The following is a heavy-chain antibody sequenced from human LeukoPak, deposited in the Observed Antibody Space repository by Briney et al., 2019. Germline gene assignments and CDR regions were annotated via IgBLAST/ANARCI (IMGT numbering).Heavy chain of an antibody. CDR3: ARSGSHNYYYYGMDV. D-gene: IGHD1-26*01. V-gene: IGHV1-18*01. CDR2: ISAYNGNT. Sequence: RASVTVSCKASGYTFTNYGISWVRQAPGQGLEWMGWISAYNGNTKYAQKFQSRVTMTTDTSTNTVNMELRSLRSDDTAVFYCARSGSHNYYYYGMDVWGQGTTVSVSS. CDR1: GYTFTNYG. J-gene: IGHJ6*02.